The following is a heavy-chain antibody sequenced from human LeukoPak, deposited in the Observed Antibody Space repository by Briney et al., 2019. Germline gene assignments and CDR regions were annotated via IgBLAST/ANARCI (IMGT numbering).Heavy chain of an antibody. CDR1: GFTFSSYG. V-gene: IGHV3-30*18. CDR2: ISYDGSNK. D-gene: IGHD3-22*01. Sequence: GGSLRLSCAASGFTFSSYGMHWVRQAPGKGLEWVAVISYDGSNKYYADSVKGRLTMSRDNSKNTLYLQMNSLRAEDTAVYYCSKSGGYYDSSGYAAGAFDIWGQGTMVTVSS. J-gene: IGHJ3*02. CDR3: SKSGGYYDSSGYAAGAFDI.